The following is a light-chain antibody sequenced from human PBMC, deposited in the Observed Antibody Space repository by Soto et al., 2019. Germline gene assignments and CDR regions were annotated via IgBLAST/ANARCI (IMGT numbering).Light chain of an antibody. Sequence: EIVLTQSPGTLSLSPGERATLSCRASQSVSSSYLAWYQQKPGQAPRLLIYGASSRATGIPDRFSGSESGTDFTLTISRLEPEDFAVYYCQHTTAFGQGTKVEIK. J-gene: IGKJ1*01. CDR2: GAS. V-gene: IGKV3-20*01. CDR3: QHTTA. CDR1: QSVSSSY.